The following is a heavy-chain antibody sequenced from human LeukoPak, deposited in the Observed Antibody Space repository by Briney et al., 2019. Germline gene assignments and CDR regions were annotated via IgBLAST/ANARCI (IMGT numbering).Heavy chain of an antibody. CDR2: IYTRGST. CDR1: GGSINNYY. D-gene: IGHD2-15*01. CDR3: ARGRYCSADICSGGDAFDI. V-gene: IGHV4-4*07. Sequence: SETLSLTCTVSGGSINNYYWSWIQQPAWKGLEWIGRIYTRGSTNYNPSLKSRVTMSVDTSKNQFSLKLSSVTAADTAVYYCARGRYCSADICSGGDAFDIWGQGTMVSVSS. J-gene: IGHJ3*02.